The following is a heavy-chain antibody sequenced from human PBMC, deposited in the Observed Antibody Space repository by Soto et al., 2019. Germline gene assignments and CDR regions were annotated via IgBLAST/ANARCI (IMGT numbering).Heavy chain of an antibody. CDR3: ARDKYCSGGSCRKNWFDP. D-gene: IGHD2-15*01. V-gene: IGHV4-59*01. Sequence: SETLSLTCTVSGGSISSSYWGWVRQPPGKGLGWLAYIYDDGSANYNPSLKSRATISLDMSKNQFSLKLTSVTAADTAVYYCARDKYCSGGSCRKNWFDPWGQGTLVTVSS. CDR2: IYDDGSA. CDR1: GGSISSSY. J-gene: IGHJ5*02.